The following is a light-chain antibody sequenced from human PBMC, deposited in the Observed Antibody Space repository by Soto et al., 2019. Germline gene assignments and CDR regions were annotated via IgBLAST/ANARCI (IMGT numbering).Light chain of an antibody. Sequence: QSVLTQPASVSGSPGQSITISCTGTSSDVGGYSYVSWYQQHPGKTPKLMIYEVSNRPSEVSHRFSGSKSGNTASLTISGLQTEDEADYYCSSFSSITREVFGGGTQLTVL. CDR1: SSDVGGYSY. CDR3: SSFSSITREV. V-gene: IGLV2-14*01. CDR2: EVS. J-gene: IGLJ2*01.